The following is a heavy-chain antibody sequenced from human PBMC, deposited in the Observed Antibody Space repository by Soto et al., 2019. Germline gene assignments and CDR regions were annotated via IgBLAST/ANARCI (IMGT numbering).Heavy chain of an antibody. V-gene: IGHV3-30*18. J-gene: IGHJ4*02. Sequence: QVQLVESGGGVVQPGTSLTLSCSASGFIFSNYGMHWVRQAPGKGLEWVSIISYDGSRKHYIDSVKGRFTISRDNSKNTLDLQMNSLRAEDTAVYYCAKDIHPGRDTYHSGADYWCQATLVAVPS. CDR1: GFIFSNYG. CDR2: ISYDGSRK. CDR3: AKDIHPGRDTYHSGADY. D-gene: IGHD2-15*01.